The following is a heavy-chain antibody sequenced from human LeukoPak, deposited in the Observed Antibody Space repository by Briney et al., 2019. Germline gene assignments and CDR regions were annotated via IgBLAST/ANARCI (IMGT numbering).Heavy chain of an antibody. CDR1: GFTFDDYA. Sequence: GRSLRLSCAASGFTFDDYAMHWVRQAPGKGLEWVSGISWNSGSIGYADSVKGRFTISRDNAKNSLYLQMNSLRAEDTALYYCAKSARGYSSSSDGSHYYYMDVWGKGTTVTVSS. D-gene: IGHD6-6*01. J-gene: IGHJ6*03. CDR2: ISWNSGSI. V-gene: IGHV3-9*01. CDR3: AKSARGYSSSSDGSHYYYMDV.